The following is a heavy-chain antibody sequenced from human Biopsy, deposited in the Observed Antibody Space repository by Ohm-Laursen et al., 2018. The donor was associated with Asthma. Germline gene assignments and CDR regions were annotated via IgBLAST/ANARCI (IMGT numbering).Heavy chain of an antibody. D-gene: IGHD3-9*01. V-gene: IGHV1-3*04. CDR2: VNTGNGDT. CDR1: GYNFISFA. CDR3: ARTYYDFLTGQVKDVFGV. Sequence: GSSVKVSCKVSGYNFISFAIHWVRQAPGQRLEWMGWVNTGNGDTKYSQKFQGRVTITRDTSASTAYMELRSLRSEDTATYYCARTYYDFLTGQVKDVFGVWGQGTMVTVSS. J-gene: IGHJ3*01.